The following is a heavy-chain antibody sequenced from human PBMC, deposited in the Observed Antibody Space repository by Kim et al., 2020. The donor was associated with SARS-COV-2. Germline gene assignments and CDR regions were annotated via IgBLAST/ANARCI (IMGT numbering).Heavy chain of an antibody. J-gene: IGHJ5*02. CDR2: INHSGST. Sequence: SETLSLTCAVYGGSFSGYYWSWIRQPPGKGLEWIGEINHSGSTNYNPSLKSRVTISVDTSKNQFSLKLSSVTAADTAVYYCARTKKYSYRDIAAQIWFDPWGQGTLVTVSS. V-gene: IGHV4-34*01. CDR1: GGSFSGYY. CDR3: ARTKKYSYRDIAAQIWFDP. D-gene: IGHD6-6*01.